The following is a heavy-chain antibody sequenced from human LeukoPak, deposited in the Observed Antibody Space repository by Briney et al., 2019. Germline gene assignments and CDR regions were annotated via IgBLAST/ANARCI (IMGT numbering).Heavy chain of an antibody. Sequence: GGAVTVSCMGSGYTLTELSMHWVRQAPGKGGEGMGGFYPEDGETIYAQKFKGRVTITEERSRNKAYREGSRLRAEDTAVYYCATDPGYCTNGVCYPTFHYWGQGTLVTVSS. V-gene: IGHV1-24*01. CDR2: FYPEDGET. D-gene: IGHD2-8*01. J-gene: IGHJ4*02. CDR3: ATDPGYCTNGVCYPTFHY. CDR1: GYTLTELS.